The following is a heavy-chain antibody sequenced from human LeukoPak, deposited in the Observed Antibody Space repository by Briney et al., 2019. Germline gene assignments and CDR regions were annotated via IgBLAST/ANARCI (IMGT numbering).Heavy chain of an antibody. D-gene: IGHD3-3*01. CDR1: GGTFSSYT. Sequence: SVKVSCKASGGTFSSYTISWVRQAPGQGLEWMGRIIPILGIANYAQKFQGRVTITADKSTSTAYMELSSLRSEDTAVYYCARHYDFWSGYFGWGQGTLVTDSS. J-gene: IGHJ4*02. V-gene: IGHV1-69*02. CDR2: IIPILGIA. CDR3: ARHYDFWSGYFG.